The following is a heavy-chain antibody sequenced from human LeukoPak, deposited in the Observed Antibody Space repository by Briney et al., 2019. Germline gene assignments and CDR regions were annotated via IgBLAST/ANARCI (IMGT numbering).Heavy chain of an antibody. J-gene: IGHJ2*01. V-gene: IGHV4-34*01. CDR3: ARLRGFAWRYWYFDL. CDR1: GGSFSGYY. D-gene: IGHD3-10*01. Sequence: SETLSLTCAVYGGSFSGYYWSWIRQPPGKGLEWIGEINHSGSTNYNPSLKSRVTISVDTSKNQFSLKLSSVTAADTAVYYCARLRGFAWRYWYFDLWGRGTLVTVSS. CDR2: INHSGST.